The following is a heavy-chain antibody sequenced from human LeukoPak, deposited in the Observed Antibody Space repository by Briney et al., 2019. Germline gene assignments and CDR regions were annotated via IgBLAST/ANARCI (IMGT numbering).Heavy chain of an antibody. J-gene: IGHJ4*02. Sequence: GGFLRLSCAASGFTFSSYYMNWVRQAPGKGPEWVSSISSSGSYIYYADSVKGRFTISRDNARYSLYLQMNTLRAEDTAVYYCARARDYYDSSGYDYWGQGTLVTVSS. V-gene: IGHV3-21*01. D-gene: IGHD3-22*01. CDR2: ISSSGSYI. CDR3: ARARDYYDSSGYDY. CDR1: GFTFSSYY.